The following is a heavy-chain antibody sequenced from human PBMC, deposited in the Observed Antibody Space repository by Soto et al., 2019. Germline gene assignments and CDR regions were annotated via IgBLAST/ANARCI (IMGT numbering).Heavy chain of an antibody. D-gene: IGHD3-3*01. V-gene: IGHV3-15*01. CDR3: TTDSPSHYDFWSGAGYYYYGMDV. CDR2: IKSKTDGGTT. Sequence: PGGVLRLSCAASGFTFSNAWMTWVRLAPGKGLEWVGLIKSKTDGGTTDYAAHVKGRFTISRDDSKNTLYLQMNSLKTEDTAVYYCTTDSPSHYDFWSGAGYYYYGMDVWGQGTTVTVSS. J-gene: IGHJ6*02. CDR1: GFTFSNAW.